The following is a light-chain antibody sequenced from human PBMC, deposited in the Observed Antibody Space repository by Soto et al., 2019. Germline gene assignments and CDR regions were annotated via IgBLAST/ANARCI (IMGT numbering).Light chain of an antibody. CDR1: SSNIGSNT. Sequence: QAVVTQPPSASGTPGQRVTISCSGSSSNIGSNTVNWYQQLPGTAPKLLIYSNNQRPSGVPDRFSGSKSGTSASLAISGLQSEDEADYYCAAWDDSLNANWVFGGGTKLTVL. CDR2: SNN. CDR3: AAWDDSLNANWV. V-gene: IGLV1-44*01. J-gene: IGLJ3*02.